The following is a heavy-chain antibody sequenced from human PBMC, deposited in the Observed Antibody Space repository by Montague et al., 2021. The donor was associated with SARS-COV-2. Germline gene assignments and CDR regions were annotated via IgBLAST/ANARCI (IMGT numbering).Heavy chain of an antibody. J-gene: IGHJ4*02. CDR2: VRDSGTT. Sequence: SETLSLTCGVSGGSIMSYHWSWVRKPPGRGLEWIGDVRDSGTTNYNPSLNNRITISIDTSKAQFSLILTSVNAADTAVYYCARFFRVGTSSAFDHWGQGILVTVSS. CDR1: GGSIMSYH. V-gene: IGHV4-59*08. D-gene: IGHD3-10*01. CDR3: ARFFRVGTSSAFDH.